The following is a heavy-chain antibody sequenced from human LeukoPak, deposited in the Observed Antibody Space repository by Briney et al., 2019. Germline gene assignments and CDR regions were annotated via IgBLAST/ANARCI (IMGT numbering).Heavy chain of an antibody. CDR2: IKQDGSEK. CDR1: GFTFSSYW. D-gene: IGHD6-19*01. J-gene: IGHJ4*02. CDR3: ARERGQWLVLGYFDY. Sequence: GSLRLSCAASGFTFSSYWMSWVRQAPGKGLEWVANIKQDGSEKYYVDSVKGRFTISRDNAKNSLYLQMNSLRAEDTAVYYCARERGQWLVLGYFDYWGQGTLVTVSS. V-gene: IGHV3-7*01.